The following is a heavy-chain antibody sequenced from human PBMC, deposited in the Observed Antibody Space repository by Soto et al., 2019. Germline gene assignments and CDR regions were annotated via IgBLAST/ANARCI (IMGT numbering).Heavy chain of an antibody. CDR1: GGTFSSYA. J-gene: IGHJ6*02. CDR3: ARAGLVVVAATLYYYYGMDV. Sequence: QVQLVQSGAEVKKPGSSVKVSCKASGGTFSSYAISWVRQAPGQGLEWMGGIIPIFGTANYAQKFQGRVTITADESTNTAYMELSSLRSEDTAVYYCARAGLVVVAATLYYYYGMDVWGQGTTVTVSS. V-gene: IGHV1-69*01. D-gene: IGHD2-15*01. CDR2: IIPIFGTA.